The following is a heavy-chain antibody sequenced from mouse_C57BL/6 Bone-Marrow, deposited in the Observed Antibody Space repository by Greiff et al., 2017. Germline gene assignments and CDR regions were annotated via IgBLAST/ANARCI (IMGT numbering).Heavy chain of an antibody. V-gene: IGHV5-6*01. CDR1: GFTFSSYG. CDR2: ISSGGSYT. D-gene: IGHD1-1*02. CDR3: AREEWCPMDY. Sequence: EVKLMESGGDLVKPGGSLKLSCAASGFTFSSYGMSWVRQTPDKRLEWVATISSGGSYTYYPDSVKGRFTISRDNAKNTLYLQMSSLKSEDTAMYYCAREEWCPMDYWGQGTSVTVSS. J-gene: IGHJ4*01.